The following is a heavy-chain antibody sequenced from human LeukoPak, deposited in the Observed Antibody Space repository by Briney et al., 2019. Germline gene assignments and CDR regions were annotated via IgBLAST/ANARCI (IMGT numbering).Heavy chain of an antibody. CDR3: ARFLPTGNWFDP. CDR1: GFTFSSYG. CDR2: IWYDGSNK. J-gene: IGHJ5*02. V-gene: IGHV3-33*01. Sequence: GGSLRLSCAASGFTFSSYGMHWVRQAPGKGLEWVAVIWYDGSNKYYADSVKGRFTISRDNSKNTLYLQMYSLRAEDTAVYYCARFLPTGNWFDPWGQGTLVTVSS. D-gene: IGHD4-11*01.